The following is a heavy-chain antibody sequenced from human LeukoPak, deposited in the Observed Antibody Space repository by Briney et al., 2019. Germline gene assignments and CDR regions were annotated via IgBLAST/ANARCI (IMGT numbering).Heavy chain of an antibody. D-gene: IGHD2-15*01. CDR1: GFTFSSYA. V-gene: IGHV3-23*01. J-gene: IGHJ5*02. Sequence: GGSLRLSCAASGFTFSSYAMNWVRQAPGKGLEWVSVICGSGGSTYYADSVKGRFTISRDNSKNTLYVQMNGLRAEDTAVYYCAKARGFCSGGSCYNPFDPWGQGTLVTVSS. CDR3: AKARGFCSGGSCYNPFDP. CDR2: ICGSGGST.